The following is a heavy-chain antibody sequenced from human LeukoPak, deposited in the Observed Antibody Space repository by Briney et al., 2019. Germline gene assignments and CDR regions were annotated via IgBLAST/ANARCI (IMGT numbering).Heavy chain of an antibody. CDR2: IYYSGDT. V-gene: IGHV4-59*01. Sequence: SETLSLTCSVSGGSIISYYGAWIRQPPGKGLEWIGYIYYSGDTNYNPSLKSRVTISVDTSKNQFSLKLSSVTAADTAVYYCTSGEGSFGSYLLLSWRQGTLVTVSS. CDR3: TSGEGSFGSYLLLS. CDR1: GGSIISYY. J-gene: IGHJ1*01. D-gene: IGHD1-26*01.